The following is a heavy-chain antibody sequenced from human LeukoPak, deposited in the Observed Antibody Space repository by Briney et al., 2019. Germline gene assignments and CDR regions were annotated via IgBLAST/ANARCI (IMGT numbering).Heavy chain of an antibody. CDR2: IYYSGST. CDR1: GGSISSTTYY. D-gene: IGHD3-16*02. Sequence: PSETLSLTCTVSGGSISSTTYYWGWIRQPPGKGLEWIGSIYYSGSTYYNPSLKSRVTISVDTSKNKFSLNLSSATAAATAVYYCARHYPPYYYYYYMDVWGKGTTVTVSS. V-gene: IGHV4-39*01. CDR3: ARHYPPYYYYYYMDV. J-gene: IGHJ6*03.